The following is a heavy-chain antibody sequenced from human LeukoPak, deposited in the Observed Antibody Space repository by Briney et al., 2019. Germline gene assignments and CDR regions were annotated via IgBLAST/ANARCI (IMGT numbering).Heavy chain of an antibody. V-gene: IGHV1-69*05. Sequence: SVKVSCKASGDTFDTYTISWVRQVPGQGLEWMGGFIPAFNTAHYARKFQGRVNIPMDASTTTDFMEMSSLRFEDTAVYYCVGDKGLTGDTCAFDIWGQGTMVTVSS. CDR2: FIPAFNTA. CDR3: VGDKGLTGDTCAFDI. J-gene: IGHJ3*02. D-gene: IGHD7-27*01. CDR1: GDTFDTYT.